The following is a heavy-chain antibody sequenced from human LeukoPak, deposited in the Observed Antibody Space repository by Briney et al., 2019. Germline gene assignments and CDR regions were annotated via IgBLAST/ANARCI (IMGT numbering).Heavy chain of an antibody. Sequence: PSETLSLACTVSGGSISSYYWSWIRQPPGKGLEWIGYIYYSGSTNYNPSLKSRVTISVDTSKNQFSLKLSSVTAADTAVYYCANYYDSSGYTTRGQGTLVTVSS. V-gene: IGHV4-59*01. J-gene: IGHJ4*02. CDR2: IYYSGST. D-gene: IGHD3-22*01. CDR3: ANYYDSSGYTT. CDR1: GGSISSYY.